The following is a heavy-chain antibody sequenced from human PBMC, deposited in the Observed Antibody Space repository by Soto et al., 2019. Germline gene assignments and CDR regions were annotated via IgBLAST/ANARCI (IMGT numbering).Heavy chain of an antibody. CDR3: ARVPLGQPLFES. CDR2: INIYNGNT. J-gene: IGHJ4*02. D-gene: IGHD7-27*01. V-gene: IGHV1-18*01. CDR1: GYTFSSYG. Sequence: QDQLVQSGVEVKKPGASVKVSCKASGYTFSSYGIGWVLQAPGQGLEWMGWINIYNGNTNYAQKLQGRVTMTTDTSTSIAYMELRSLRSDDTAVYYCARVPLGQPLFESWGQGTLVTVSS.